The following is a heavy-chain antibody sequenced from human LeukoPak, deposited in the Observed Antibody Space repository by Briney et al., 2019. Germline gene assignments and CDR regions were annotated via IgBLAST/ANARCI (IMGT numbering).Heavy chain of an antibody. J-gene: IGHJ4*02. D-gene: IGHD5-24*01. CDR2: INHSGST. Sequence: SETLSLTCAVYGGSFSGYYWSWIRQPPGKGLEWIGEINHSGSTNYNPSLKSRVTISVDTSKNQFSLKLSSVTAADTAVYYCARFRDGYNLDYFDYWGQGTLVTVSS. CDR3: ARFRDGYNLDYFDY. CDR1: GGSFSGYY. V-gene: IGHV4-34*01.